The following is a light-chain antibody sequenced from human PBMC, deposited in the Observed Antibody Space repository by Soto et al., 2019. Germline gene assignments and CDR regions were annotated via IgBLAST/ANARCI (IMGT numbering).Light chain of an antibody. CDR3: QHYSSYSEA. J-gene: IGKJ1*01. CDR2: KAS. V-gene: IGKV1-5*03. Sequence: IQMTPTQSSLAAYVGGRDTSTCRASQTISSWLAWYQQKPGKAPKLLIYKASTLKSGFPSRFSGSGAVTELTLTISSLQPDDCAIYYCQHYSSYSEAFGQGTKVDI. CDR1: QTISSW.